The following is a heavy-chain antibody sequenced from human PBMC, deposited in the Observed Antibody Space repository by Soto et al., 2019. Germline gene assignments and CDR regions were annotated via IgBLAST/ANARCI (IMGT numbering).Heavy chain of an antibody. J-gene: IGHJ4*02. CDR3: EAREYYYDSSGYYTPPLDY. D-gene: IGHD3-22*01. CDR1: GFTFTSSA. V-gene: IGHV1-58*01. Sequence: SVKLACNASGFTFTSSAVQWVRQARGQRLEWIGWIVVGSGNTNYAQKFQERVTITRDMSTSTAYMELSSLRSEDTAVYYCEAREYYYDSSGYYTPPLDYWGQGTMVTVSS. CDR2: IVVGSGNT.